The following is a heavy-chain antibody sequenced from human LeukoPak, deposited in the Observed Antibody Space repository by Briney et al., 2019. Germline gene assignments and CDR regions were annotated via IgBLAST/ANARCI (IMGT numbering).Heavy chain of an antibody. J-gene: IGHJ6*02. CDR1: GLAFSAYK. D-gene: IGHD3-10*01. V-gene: IGHV3-23*01. CDR3: AREPASSGSYGMDV. Sequence: GGSLRLSCAASGLAFSAYKMHWVRQAPRKGLAWVSGISASGGSTSYADSVRGRFTISRDNSKNTLYLQMNSLRAEDTAVYYCAREPASSGSYGMDVWGQGTTVTVSS. CDR2: ISASGGST.